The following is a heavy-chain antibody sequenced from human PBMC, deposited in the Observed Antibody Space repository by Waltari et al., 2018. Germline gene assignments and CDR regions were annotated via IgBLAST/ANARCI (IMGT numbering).Heavy chain of an antibody. V-gene: IGHV1-3*01. J-gene: IGHJ4*02. CDR3: AAIDYGDY. CDR2: INGGNGNT. Sequence: QVQLVQSGAEVKKPGASVKVSCKASGYTFTSYAMHWVRQAPGERPEWMGWINGGNGNTKYLQKFQDRVTFTRDTSASTAYMELSSLRFEDTAVYYCAAIDYGDYWGQGTLVTVSS. CDR1: GYTFTSYA. D-gene: IGHD2-21*01.